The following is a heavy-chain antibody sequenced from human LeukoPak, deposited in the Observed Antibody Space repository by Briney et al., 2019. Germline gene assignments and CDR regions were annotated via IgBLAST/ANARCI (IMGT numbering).Heavy chain of an antibody. CDR1: GYTFTSYA. CDR3: ARGLWFGEHSFDY. D-gene: IGHD3-10*01. CDR2: INPNSGGT. V-gene: IGHV1-2*02. J-gene: IGHJ4*02. Sequence: ASVKVSCKASGYTFTSYAMNWVRQAPGQGLEWMGWINPNSGGTNYAQKFQGRVTMTRDTSISTAYMELSRLRSDDTAVYYCARGLWFGEHSFDYWGQGTLVTVSS.